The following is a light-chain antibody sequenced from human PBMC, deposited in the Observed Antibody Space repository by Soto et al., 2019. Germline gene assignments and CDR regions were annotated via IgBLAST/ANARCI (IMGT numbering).Light chain of an antibody. J-gene: IGLJ2*01. CDR1: NIGSKS. CDR2: YDS. CDR3: QVWDRSSDPVV. Sequence: SYELTQPPSVSVAPGKTARITCGGNNIGSKSVHWYQQKPGQAPVLVIYYDSDRPSGIPERFSGSNSGNTATLTISRVEAGDEDDYYCQVWDRSSDPVVFGGGTKLTVL. V-gene: IGLV3-21*04.